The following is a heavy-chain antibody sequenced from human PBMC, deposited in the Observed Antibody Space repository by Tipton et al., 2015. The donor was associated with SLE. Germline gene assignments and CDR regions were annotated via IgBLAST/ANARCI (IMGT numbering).Heavy chain of an antibody. CDR1: GFTCRSYE. D-gene: IGHD7-27*01. J-gene: IGHJ3*01. CDR2: ITDSGDGA. Sequence: VQLVQSGGVLVQPGRSLRLSCAASGFTCRSYEMNWLRQVPGKGLEWVSAITDSGDGANYADSVKGRFTMSRDNYKNTLYLQMNSLRADDTATYFCAKPFSPAGAYLPYDAWGQGTVVTVSS. CDR3: AKPFSPAGAYLPYDA. V-gene: IGHV3-23*04.